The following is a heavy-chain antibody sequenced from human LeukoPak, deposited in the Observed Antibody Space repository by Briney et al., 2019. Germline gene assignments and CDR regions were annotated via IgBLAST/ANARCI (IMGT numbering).Heavy chain of an antibody. J-gene: IGHJ4*02. CDR1: GFTFSSYA. CDR3: AEDNYSRGYFDY. V-gene: IGHV3-23*01. Sequence: GGSLRLSCAASGFTFSSYAMSWVRQAPGKGLEWVSAISGSGGSTYYADSVKGRFTISRDNSKNTLYLQMNSLRAEDTAVYYCAEDNYSRGYFDYWGQGTLVTVSS. CDR2: ISGSGGST. D-gene: IGHD2-15*01.